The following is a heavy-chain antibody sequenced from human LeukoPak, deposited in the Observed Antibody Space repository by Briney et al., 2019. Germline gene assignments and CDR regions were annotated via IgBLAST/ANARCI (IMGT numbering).Heavy chain of an antibody. CDR1: GGSIISGGYY. J-gene: IGHJ6*02. V-gene: IGHV4-31*03. D-gene: IGHD2-2*01. CDR3: ARGGPYCSSTSCLTYYYDGMDV. CDR2: IYYSGST. Sequence: PSETLSLTCTVSGGSIISGGYYWRWLRQHPGKGLEWIVYIYYSGSTYYNPSLKSRVTISVDTSKNQFSLKLSSVTAADTAVYYCARGGPYCSSTSCLTYYYDGMDVWGQGTTVNVSS.